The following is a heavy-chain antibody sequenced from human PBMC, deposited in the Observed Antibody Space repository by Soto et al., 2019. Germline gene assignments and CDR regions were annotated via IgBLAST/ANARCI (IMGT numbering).Heavy chain of an antibody. J-gene: IGHJ4*02. CDR1: GYTFTSYY. CDR2: INPSGGST. CDR3: ARVDDYGDYGPYYFDY. V-gene: IGHV1-46*01. Sequence: QVQLVQSGAEVKKPGASVKVSCKASGYTFTSYYMHWVRQAPGQGLDWMGIINPSGGSTSYAQKFQGRVTMTRDTSTSTVYMELSSLRSEDTAVYYCARVDDYGDYGPYYFDYWGQGTLVTVSS. D-gene: IGHD4-17*01.